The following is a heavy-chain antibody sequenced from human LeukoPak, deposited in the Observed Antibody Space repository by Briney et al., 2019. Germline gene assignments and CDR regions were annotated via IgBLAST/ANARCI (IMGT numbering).Heavy chain of an antibody. D-gene: IGHD6-13*01. V-gene: IGHV4-61*02. CDR1: GGSISSGSYY. CDR2: IYTSGST. CDR3: ATVPTQRAAGTFFDY. Sequence: SQTLSLTCTVSGGSISSGSYYWSWIRQPAGKGLEWIGRIYTSGSTNYNPSLKSRVTISVDTSKNQFSLKLSSVTAADTAVYYCATVPTQRAAGTFFDYWGQGTLVTVSS. J-gene: IGHJ4*02.